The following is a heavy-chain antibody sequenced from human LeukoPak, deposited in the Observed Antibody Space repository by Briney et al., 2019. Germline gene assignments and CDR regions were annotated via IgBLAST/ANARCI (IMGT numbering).Heavy chain of an antibody. CDR3: ASRQQLVFSFRY. V-gene: IGHV1-46*01. J-gene: IGHJ4*02. CDR2: INPSGGST. CDR1: GYTFTSYY. Sequence: ASVKVSCKASGYTFTSYYMHWVRQAPGQGLEWMGIINPSGGSTSYAQKFQGRVTMTRDTSTSTVYMELSSLRSEDTAVYYCASRQQLVFSFRYWGQGTLVTVSS. D-gene: IGHD6-13*01.